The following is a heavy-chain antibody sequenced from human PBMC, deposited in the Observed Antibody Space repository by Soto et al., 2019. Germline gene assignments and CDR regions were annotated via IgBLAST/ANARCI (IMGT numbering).Heavy chain of an antibody. D-gene: IGHD3-16*02. V-gene: IGHV3-23*01. CDR1: GFTFSSYA. J-gene: IGHJ4*02. CDR3: AKDNTFGGVIVNDY. CDR2: ISGSGSST. Sequence: GGSLRLSSAASGFTFSSYAMSWVRQAPGKGLEWVSAISGSGSSTYYADSVKGRFTISRDNFKNTLYLQMNSLRAEDTAVYYCAKDNTFGGVIVNDYWGQGTLVTVSS.